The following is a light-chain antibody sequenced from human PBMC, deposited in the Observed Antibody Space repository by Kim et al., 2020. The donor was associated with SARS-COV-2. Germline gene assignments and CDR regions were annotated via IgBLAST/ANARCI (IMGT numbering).Light chain of an antibody. CDR1: SGNIASNS. V-gene: IGLV6-57*03. CDR2: ENK. CDR3: QSDDRSSKV. J-gene: IGLJ3*02. Sequence: GMTVTVACTRNSGNIASNSVQWYQQRPSIAPMIVIYENKYRPSGFPARFSGSIDSSSNSASLTFAGLKTEDEGDYYCQSDDRSSKVFGGGTQLTVL.